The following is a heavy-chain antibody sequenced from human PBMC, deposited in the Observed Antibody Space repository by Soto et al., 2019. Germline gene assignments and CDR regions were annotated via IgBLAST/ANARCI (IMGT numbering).Heavy chain of an antibody. Sequence: PSETRSPTCPVSGRSLSSSSYYWGWIRQSPGKGLEWIGRIYYSGSTYYNPSLKSRVTISVDTSKNQFSLKLNSVTAADTAVYFCARHPLVYGSGSFDIYDFDYWGQGTLVTVSS. D-gene: IGHD3-10*01. CDR3: ARHPLVYGSGSFDIYDFDY. J-gene: IGHJ4*02. V-gene: IGHV4-39*01. CDR1: GRSLSSSSYY. CDR2: IYYSGST.